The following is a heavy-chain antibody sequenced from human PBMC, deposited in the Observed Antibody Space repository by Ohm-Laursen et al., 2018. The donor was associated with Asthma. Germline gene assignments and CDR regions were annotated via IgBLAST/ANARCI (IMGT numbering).Heavy chain of an antibody. V-gene: IGHV4-30-2*01. CDR2: IYHSGST. Sequence: TLSLTCSVSGGSISSGGYSWSWIRQPPGKGLEWIGYIYHSGSTYYNPSLKSRVTISVDRSKNQFSLKLSSVTAADTAVYYCARGSVVTHPGVFDYWGQGTLVTVSS. D-gene: IGHD2-21*02. J-gene: IGHJ4*02. CDR3: ARGSVVTHPGVFDY. CDR1: GGSISSGGYS.